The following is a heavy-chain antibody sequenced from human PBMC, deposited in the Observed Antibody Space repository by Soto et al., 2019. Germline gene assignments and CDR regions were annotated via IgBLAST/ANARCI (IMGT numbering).Heavy chain of an antibody. Sequence: GGSLRLSCAASGFTFSSYAMSWVRQAPGKGLEWVSAISGSGGSTYYADSVKGRFTISRDNSKNTLYLQMNSLRAEDTAVYYCAKRRYCSSTSCDYPNYYYYYMDVWGKGTTVTVSS. CDR1: GFTFSSYA. V-gene: IGHV3-23*01. CDR3: AKRRYCSSTSCDYPNYYYYYMDV. D-gene: IGHD2-2*01. J-gene: IGHJ6*03. CDR2: ISGSGGST.